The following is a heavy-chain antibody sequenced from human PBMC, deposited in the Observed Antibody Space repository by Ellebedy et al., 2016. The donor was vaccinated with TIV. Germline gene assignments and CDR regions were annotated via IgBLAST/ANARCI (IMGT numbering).Heavy chain of an antibody. CDR1: GGSISNSDYY. CDR3: ARDPALPRGRFDP. CDR2: IYYSGST. J-gene: IGHJ5*02. V-gene: IGHV4-39*07. Sequence: MPSETLSLTCTVSGGSISNSDYYWDWIRQPPGKGLEGIGSIYYSGSTYYNPSLKSRVTISVDTSQNQFSLNLSSVTAADTAVYYCARDPALPRGRFDPWGQGTLVTVSS.